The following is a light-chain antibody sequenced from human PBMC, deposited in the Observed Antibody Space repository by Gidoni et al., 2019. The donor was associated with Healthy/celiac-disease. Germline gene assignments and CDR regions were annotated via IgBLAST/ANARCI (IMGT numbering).Light chain of an antibody. CDR2: EGS. V-gene: IGLV2-23*01. CDR3: CSYAGSSTPVV. J-gene: IGLJ2*01. CDR1: SSDVGSYNL. Sequence: QSALTQPACVSGSPGQSITISCTGTSSDVGSYNLVSWYQQHPGKAPKPMIYEGSKRPSGVSNRFSGSKSGNTASLTISGLQAEDEADYYCCSYAGSSTPVVFGGGTKLTVL.